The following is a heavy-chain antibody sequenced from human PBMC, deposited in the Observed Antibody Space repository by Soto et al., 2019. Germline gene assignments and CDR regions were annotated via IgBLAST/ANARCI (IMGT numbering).Heavy chain of an antibody. CDR2: VYTSGYS. Sequence: VQLQESGPGLVKPSETLSLICTVSGGSISSDYLSWIRQPAGKGLEWIGRVYTSGYSNSNPSLKSRVTVSVDPSKKQFSLTLSSVTAADTAVYYCAREPTTAGTVNWFDPWGQGTLVTVSS. CDR3: AREPTTAGTVNWFDP. J-gene: IGHJ5*02. V-gene: IGHV4-4*07. D-gene: IGHD6-13*01. CDR1: GGSISSDY.